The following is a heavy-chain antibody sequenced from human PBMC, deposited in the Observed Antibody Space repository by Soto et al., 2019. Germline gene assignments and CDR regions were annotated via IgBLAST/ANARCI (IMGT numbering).Heavy chain of an antibody. J-gene: IGHJ6*02. CDR1: GYTFSNYG. D-gene: IGHD5-18*01. CDR2: ISGYNGNT. CDR3: ARDPGFGFGYSYAFAMDV. Sequence: QVQLVQSGAEVKKPGASVKVSCKASGYTFSNYGISWVRQCPGQGLAWMGWISGYNGNTHYEEKVQDRIKMTTDTSTSTTYLELRSLRSDDTAVYFCARDPGFGFGYSYAFAMDVWCQGTTVTVSS. V-gene: IGHV1-18*01.